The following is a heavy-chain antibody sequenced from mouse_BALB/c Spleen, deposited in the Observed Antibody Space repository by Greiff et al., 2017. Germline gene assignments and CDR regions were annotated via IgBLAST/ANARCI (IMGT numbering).Heavy chain of an antibody. J-gene: IGHJ4*01. D-gene: IGHD1-1*01. CDR1: GYTFTSYY. Sequence: QVQLQQSGPELVKPGASVRISCKASGYTFTSYYIHWVKQRPGQGLEWIGWIYPGNVNTKYNEKFKGKATLTADKSSSTAYMQLSSLTSEDSAVYFCAREGITTVVATRYAMDYWGQGTSVTVSS. V-gene: IGHV1S56*01. CDR2: IYPGNVNT. CDR3: AREGITTVVATRYAMDY.